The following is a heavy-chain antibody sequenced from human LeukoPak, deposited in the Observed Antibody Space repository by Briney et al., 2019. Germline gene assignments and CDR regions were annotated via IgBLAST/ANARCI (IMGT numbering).Heavy chain of an antibody. Sequence: PSETLSLTCAVSGYSISSGYYWGWIRHPPGKGLEWSGSIYHSGSTYYNPSLKSRVTISVDTSKNQFSLKLSAVTAADTAVYYCARCAANYYFDYWGQGTLVTVSS. J-gene: IGHJ4*02. D-gene: IGHD2-15*01. CDR3: ARCAANYYFDY. V-gene: IGHV4-38-2*01. CDR2: IYHSGST. CDR1: GYSISSGYY.